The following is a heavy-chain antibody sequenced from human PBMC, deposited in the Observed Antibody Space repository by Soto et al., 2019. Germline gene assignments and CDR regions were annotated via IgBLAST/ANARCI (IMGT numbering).Heavy chain of an antibody. CDR2: IYYSGST. V-gene: IGHV4-31*03. CDR3: AQTVTIFGVVTPNWFDP. CDR1: GGSISSGGYY. D-gene: IGHD3-3*01. Sequence: PSETLSLTCTVSGGSISSGGYYWSWIRQHPGKGLEWIGYIYYSGSTYYNTSLKSRVTISVDTSKNQFSLKLSSVTAADTSVYYCAQTVTIFGVVTPNWFDPWGQGTLVTVSS. J-gene: IGHJ5*02.